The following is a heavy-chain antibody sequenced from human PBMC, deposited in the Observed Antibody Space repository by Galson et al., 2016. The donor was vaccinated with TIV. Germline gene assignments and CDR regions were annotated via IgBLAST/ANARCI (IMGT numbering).Heavy chain of an antibody. CDR3: ARDRHYDSSGRYFYESEH. CDR2: IHPIFGTP. V-gene: IGHV1-69*13. J-gene: IGHJ4*02. D-gene: IGHD3-22*01. Sequence: SVKVSCKASGGTFSNCAISWMRQAPGQGLEWMGGIHPIFGTPSHAQKFRGRPTVTADASTSAAYMELSSLTSEDTAIYYCARDRHYDSSGRYFYESEHWGQGTLVIVSP. CDR1: GGTFSNCA.